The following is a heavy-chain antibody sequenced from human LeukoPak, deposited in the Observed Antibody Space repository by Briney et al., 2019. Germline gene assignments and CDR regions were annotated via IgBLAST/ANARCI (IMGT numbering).Heavy chain of an antibody. CDR1: GFTFSTYV. J-gene: IGHJ4*01. Sequence: GGSLRLSCAASGFTFSTYVMSWVRQAPGKGLEWVSGISENGGTTYYADSVRGRFIISRDNAKDSVYLQMNSLRAEDSATYYCVREGFYFFDFWGHGTLVTVSS. V-gene: IGHV3-23*01. CDR2: ISENGGTT. CDR3: VREGFYFFDF.